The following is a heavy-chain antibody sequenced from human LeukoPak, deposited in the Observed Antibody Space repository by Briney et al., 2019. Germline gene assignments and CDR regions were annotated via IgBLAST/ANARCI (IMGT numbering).Heavy chain of an antibody. CDR2: IRYDGSAY. J-gene: IGHJ5*02. CDR1: GFTFSRYG. CDR3: ARDVWFGDYRWFDP. V-gene: IGHV3-33*01. Sequence: GGSLRLSCAASGFTFSRYGLHWVRQPPGKGLEWVAVIRYDGSAYSYADSVKGRFTISRDNSKNTLYLQMNSLSAEDTAVYFCARDVWFGDYRWFDPWGQGTLVTVSS. D-gene: IGHD3-10*01.